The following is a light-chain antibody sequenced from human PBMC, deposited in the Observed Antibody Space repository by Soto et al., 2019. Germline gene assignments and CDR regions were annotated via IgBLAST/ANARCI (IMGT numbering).Light chain of an antibody. CDR3: QQYYDAPQN. V-gene: IGKV4-1*01. CDR1: QSVLYSSNNKNY. Sequence: DIVMTQSPDSLAVSLGERATINCKSSQSVLYSSNNKNYLAWYQQKPGQPPKLLIYWASTRESGVPDRVSGRGSGKDFTLTISSLQAEDVAGYYCQQYYDAPQNFGQGTKVEIK. CDR2: WAS. J-gene: IGKJ1*01.